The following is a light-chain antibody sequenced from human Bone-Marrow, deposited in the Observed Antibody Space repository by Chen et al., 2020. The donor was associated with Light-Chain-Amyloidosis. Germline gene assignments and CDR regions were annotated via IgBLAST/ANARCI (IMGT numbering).Light chain of an antibody. CDR2: DDS. CDR1: NIGSTS. V-gene: IGLV3-21*02. J-gene: IGLJ3*02. CDR3: QVWDRSSDRPV. Sequence: SYVLTQPSSVSVAPGQTAPIACGGNNIGSTSVHWYQPTPGQAPLLVVYDDSDRPSGIPERLSGSNAGNTATLTISRVEAGDGADYYCQVWDRSSDRPVFGGGTKLTVL.